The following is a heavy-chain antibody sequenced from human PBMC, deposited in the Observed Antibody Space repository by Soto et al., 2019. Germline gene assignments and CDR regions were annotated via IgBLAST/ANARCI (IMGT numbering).Heavy chain of an antibody. CDR2: FDPEDGET. CDR3: ATEAVAGPHYYYYYGMDV. CDR1: GSTLTELS. D-gene: IGHD6-19*01. V-gene: IGHV1-24*01. Sequence: ASVKVSFKLSGSTLTELSMHWVRQAPGKGLEWMGGFDPEDGETIYAQKFQGRVTMTEDTSTDTAYMELSSLRSEDTAVYYCATEAVAGPHYYYYYGMDVWGQGTTVTVSS. J-gene: IGHJ6*02.